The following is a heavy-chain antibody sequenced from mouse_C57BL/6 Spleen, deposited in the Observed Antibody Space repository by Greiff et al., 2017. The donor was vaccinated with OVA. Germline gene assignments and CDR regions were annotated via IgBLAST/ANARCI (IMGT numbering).Heavy chain of an antibody. CDR2: ISDGGSYT. D-gene: IGHD1-1*01. Sequence: EVKVVESGGGLVKPGGSLKLSCAASGFTFSSYAMSWVRQTPEKRLEWVATISDGGSYTYYPDNVKGRFTISRDNAKNNLYLQMSHLKSEDTAMYYCARERVYGSTYYFDYWGQGTTLTVSS. CDR3: ARERVYGSTYYFDY. V-gene: IGHV5-4*01. CDR1: GFTFSSYA. J-gene: IGHJ2*01.